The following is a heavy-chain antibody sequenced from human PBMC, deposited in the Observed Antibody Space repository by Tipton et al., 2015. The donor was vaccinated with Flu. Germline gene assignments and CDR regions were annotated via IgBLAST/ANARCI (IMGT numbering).Heavy chain of an antibody. CDR1: GFTVSSNY. J-gene: IGHJ3*02. CDR2: IYSGGST. D-gene: IGHD2-2*01. V-gene: IGHV3-66*01. Sequence: GSLRLSCAASGFTVSSNYMSWVRQAPGKGLEWVSVIYSGGSTYYADSVKGRFTISRDNSKNTLYLQMNSLRAEDTAVYYCARGGGIVVVPAASENAFDIWGQGTMVTVSS. CDR3: ARGGGIVVVPAASENAFDI.